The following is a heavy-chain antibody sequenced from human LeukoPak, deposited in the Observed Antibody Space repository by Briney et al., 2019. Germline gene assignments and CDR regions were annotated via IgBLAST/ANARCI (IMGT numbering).Heavy chain of an antibody. V-gene: IGHV3-23*01. CDR3: ARGPLTYSSNSIDY. Sequence: PGGSLRLSCAASGFTFSSYAMSWVRQAPGKGLEWVSAISGSGGSTYYADSVKGRFTISRDNSKNTLYLQLNSLRAEDTAVYYCARGPLTYSSNSIDYWGQGTLVTVSS. D-gene: IGHD6-13*01. CDR1: GFTFSSYA. J-gene: IGHJ4*02. CDR2: ISGSGGST.